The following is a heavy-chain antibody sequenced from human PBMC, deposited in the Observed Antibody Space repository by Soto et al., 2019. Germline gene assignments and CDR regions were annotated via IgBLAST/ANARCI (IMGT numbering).Heavy chain of an antibody. J-gene: IGHJ4*02. V-gene: IGHV3-23*01. CDR3: VKDDGGYPSTAPH. CDR2: ISGSGDRT. D-gene: IGHD3-22*01. CDR1: GITISNYP. Sequence: EVQLLESGGGLVQPGGSLRLSCAASGITISNYPMSWVRQAPGKGLDWVSGISGSGDRTYYADSAKGRFTISKDISRNSMSLQLERLGVEDTAVYLCVKDDGGYPSTAPHWGQGTLVTVSS.